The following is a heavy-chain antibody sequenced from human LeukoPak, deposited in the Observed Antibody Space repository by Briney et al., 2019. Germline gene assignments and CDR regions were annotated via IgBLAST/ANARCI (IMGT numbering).Heavy chain of an antibody. D-gene: IGHD3-16*01. J-gene: IGHJ3*02. Sequence: SETLSLTCTVSGGSISSYYWSWIRQPPGKGLEWVGYIYYSGSTNYNPSLKSRLTISVDTSKNQSSLKLSSVTAADTAVYYCARDPLNYGDAFDIWGQGTMVTVSS. CDR3: ARDPLNYGDAFDI. CDR2: IYYSGST. CDR1: GGSISSYY. V-gene: IGHV4-59*01.